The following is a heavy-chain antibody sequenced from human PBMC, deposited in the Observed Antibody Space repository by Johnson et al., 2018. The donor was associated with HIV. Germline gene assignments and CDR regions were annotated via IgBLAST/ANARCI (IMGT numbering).Heavy chain of an antibody. J-gene: IGHJ3*02. V-gene: IGHV3-30*04. CDR1: GFTVSSYA. D-gene: IGHD5-18*01. CDR2: ISYDGSNK. Sequence: QMLLVESGGGLIQPGGSLRLSCAASGFTVSSYAMHWVRQAPGKGLEWVAVISYDGSNKYYADSVKGRFTISRDNSKNTLYLQMNSLKTEDTAVYYCTAEAGIELWLIDAFDIWGQGTMVTVSS. CDR3: TAEAGIELWLIDAFDI.